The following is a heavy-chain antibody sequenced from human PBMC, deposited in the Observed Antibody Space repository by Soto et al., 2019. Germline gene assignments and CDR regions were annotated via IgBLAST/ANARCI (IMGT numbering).Heavy chain of an antibody. V-gene: IGHV3-30-3*01. CDR2: ISYDGSNK. J-gene: IGHJ6*02. CDR1: GFTFISYA. Sequence: GGSLRLSCAASGFTFISYAMHWGRQAPGKGLEWVAVISYDGSNKYYADSVKGRFTISRDNSKNTLYLQMNGLRAEDTAVYYCARKRVIVGATPYYYYGMDVWGQGTTVTVSS. CDR3: ARKRVIVGATPYYYYGMDV. D-gene: IGHD1-26*01.